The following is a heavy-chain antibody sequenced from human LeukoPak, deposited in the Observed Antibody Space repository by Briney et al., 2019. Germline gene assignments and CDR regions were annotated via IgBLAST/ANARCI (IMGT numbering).Heavy chain of an antibody. V-gene: IGHV1-2*02. Sequence: GASVKVSSTTSGYTFTSYYIHWVRQAPGQGLEHMGWINPDNGGTSYAQRFRGRVAMTRDTSISTAYMELSSLRSDDTAVYYCARSPSGELYYWGRGTLVTVSS. CDR3: ARSPSGELYY. CDR1: GYTFTSYY. CDR2: INPDNGGT. D-gene: IGHD1-7*01. J-gene: IGHJ4*02.